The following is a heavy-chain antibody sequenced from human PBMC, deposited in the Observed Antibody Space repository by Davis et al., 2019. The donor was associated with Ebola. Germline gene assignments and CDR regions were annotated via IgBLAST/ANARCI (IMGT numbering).Heavy chain of an antibody. CDR2: ISSSSSYI. CDR1: GFTFSSYS. CDR3: ARGSGSYYSYYFDY. J-gene: IGHJ4*02. V-gene: IGHV3-21*01. Sequence: GESLKTSCAASGFTFSSYSMNWVRQAPGKGLEWVSSISSSSSYIYYADSVKGRFTISRDNAKNSLYLQMNSLRAEDTAVYYCARGSGSYYSYYFDYWGQGTLVTVSS. D-gene: IGHD3-10*01.